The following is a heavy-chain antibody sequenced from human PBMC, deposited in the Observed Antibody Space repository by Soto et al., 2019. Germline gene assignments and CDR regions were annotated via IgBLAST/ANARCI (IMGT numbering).Heavy chain of an antibody. Sequence: GGSLRLSCAASGFTVSSNYMSWVRQAPGKGLEWVSVIYSGGSTYYADSVKGRFTISRDNSKNTLYLQMNSLRAEDTAVYYCARDSASIPGGGYDYWGQGTLVTVSS. CDR1: GFTVSSNY. V-gene: IGHV3-53*01. D-gene: IGHD3-22*01. J-gene: IGHJ4*02. CDR3: ARDSASIPGGGYDY. CDR2: IYSGGST.